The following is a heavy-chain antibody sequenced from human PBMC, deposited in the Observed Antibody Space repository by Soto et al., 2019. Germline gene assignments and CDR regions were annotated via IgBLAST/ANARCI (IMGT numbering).Heavy chain of an antibody. CDR1: GGSISSGDYY. CDR3: ARRSKRIVVDEVGIFDY. D-gene: IGHD3-22*01. J-gene: IGHJ4*02. V-gene: IGHV4-39*07. CDR2: IFYSGST. Sequence: SETLSLTCTVSGGSISSGDYYWGWIRQPPGKGLEWIGSIFYSGSTYYNPSLKSRVTISVDTSKNQFSLKLSSVTAADTAVYYCARRSKRIVVDEVGIFDYWGQGTLVTVSS.